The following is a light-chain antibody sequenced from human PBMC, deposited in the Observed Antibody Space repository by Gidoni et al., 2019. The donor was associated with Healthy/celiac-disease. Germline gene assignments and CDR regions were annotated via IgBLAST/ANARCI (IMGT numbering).Light chain of an antibody. Sequence: QSVLTQPPSVSGAPGQRVTISCTGSSSNIGAGYDVPWYQQLPGTAPKLPIYGNSNRPSGVPDRFSGSKSGTSASLAITGLQAEDEADYYCQSYDSSLSGFWVFGGGTKLTVL. CDR3: QSYDSSLSGFWV. CDR2: GNS. J-gene: IGLJ3*02. CDR1: SSNIGAGYD. V-gene: IGLV1-40*01.